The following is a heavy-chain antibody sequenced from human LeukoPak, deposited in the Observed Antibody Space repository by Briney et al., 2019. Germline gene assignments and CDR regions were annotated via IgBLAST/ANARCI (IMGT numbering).Heavy chain of an antibody. J-gene: IGHJ4*02. V-gene: IGHV4-59*01. CDR2: IHESGST. Sequence: PSETLSLTCTVSGGSISRYYWTWIRQPPGKGLEWIGYIHESGSTKYNPSLKSRVTISADTSKNQFSLKLSSVTAADTAVYYCARGAIVAAGNYYFDYWGQGAPVTVSS. D-gene: IGHD6-13*01. CDR1: GGSISRYY. CDR3: ARGAIVAAGNYYFDY.